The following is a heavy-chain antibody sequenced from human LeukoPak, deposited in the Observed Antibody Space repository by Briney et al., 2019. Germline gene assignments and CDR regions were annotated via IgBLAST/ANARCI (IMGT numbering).Heavy chain of an antibody. Sequence: GGSLRLSCAASGFTFSSYSMNWVRQAPGKGLEWVSSISSSSSYIYYADSVKGRFTISRDNAKNSLYLQMNSLRAEDTAVYYCARAKGAAGTSFLYYYYGMDVWGQGTTVTVSS. CDR1: GFTFSSYS. CDR2: ISSSSSYI. J-gene: IGHJ6*02. CDR3: ARAKGAAGTSFLYYYYGMDV. D-gene: IGHD6-13*01. V-gene: IGHV3-21*01.